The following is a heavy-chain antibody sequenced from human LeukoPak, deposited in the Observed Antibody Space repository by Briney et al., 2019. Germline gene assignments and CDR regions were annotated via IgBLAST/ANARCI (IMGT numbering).Heavy chain of an antibody. Sequence: ASVKVSCKAFGYTFTNYGITWVRQAPGQGLEWLGWISGDKGNTNYAQEVQGRVTMTTDTTTSTAYMELRSLRPDDTAVYFCARGDWEPFWYWGQGTLVTVSS. CDR3: ARGDWEPFWY. D-gene: IGHD1-26*01. J-gene: IGHJ4*02. CDR2: ISGDKGNT. CDR1: GYTFTNYG. V-gene: IGHV1-18*01.